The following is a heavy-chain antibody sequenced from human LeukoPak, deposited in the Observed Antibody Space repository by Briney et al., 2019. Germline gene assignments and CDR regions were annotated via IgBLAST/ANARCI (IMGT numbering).Heavy chain of an antibody. Sequence: ASVKVSCKASDYTFSNYGISWVRQAPGQGLEWMAWISVYNGDTNYAQNFQGRVTLTTDTSTSAAYMELRSLRSDDTAVYYCARDLEVTGTTAGNWGQGTLVTVSS. J-gene: IGHJ4*02. CDR3: ARDLEVTGTTAGN. CDR2: ISVYNGDT. CDR1: DYTFSNYG. D-gene: IGHD1-1*01. V-gene: IGHV1-18*01.